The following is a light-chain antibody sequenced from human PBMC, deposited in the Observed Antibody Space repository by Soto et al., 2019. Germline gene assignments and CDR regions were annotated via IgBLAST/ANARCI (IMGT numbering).Light chain of an antibody. CDR2: AVP. V-gene: IGKV1-9*01. CDR3: QQLNSYRLT. J-gene: IGKJ4*01. Sequence: DIQLTQSPSFLSASVGVRVTITCRASQGISSYFAWYQQKPGKAPKLLIYAVPTLHSGVPSRFSGSASGTEFTLLISSLQPEDFATYYWQQLNSYRLTFGGGTKVEIK. CDR1: QGISSY.